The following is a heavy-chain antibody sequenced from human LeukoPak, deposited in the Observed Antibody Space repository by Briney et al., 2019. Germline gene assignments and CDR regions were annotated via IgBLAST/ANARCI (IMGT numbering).Heavy chain of an antibody. D-gene: IGHD3-10*01. CDR3: AKDLDYNYGSGSYAFGY. CDR1: GFTLTSYV. CDR2: ITGSGGST. Sequence: GGSLRLSCAASGFTLTSYVMTWVRQAPGQGLEWVSSITGSGGSTYYADSVKGRFSISRDISKNTLHLQMNSLRAADTAIYYCAKDLDYNYGSGSYAFGYWGQGTVVTVSS. V-gene: IGHV3-23*01. J-gene: IGHJ4*02.